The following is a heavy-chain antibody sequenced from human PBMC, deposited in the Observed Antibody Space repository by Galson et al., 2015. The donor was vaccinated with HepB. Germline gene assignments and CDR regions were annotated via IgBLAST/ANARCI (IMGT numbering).Heavy chain of an antibody. CDR3: ARDIAGGGCDQ. CDR2: RSNDGTYG. Sequence: SLRLSCAASGFSGYTLQWVRQAPGKGLEWVAFRSNDGTYGNYGHSVMGRFTVSRDTLKNTLYLQMDSLRADDTAVYYCARDIAGGGCDQWGQGILVAVSS. J-gene: IGHJ1*01. D-gene: IGHD2-15*01. V-gene: IGHV3-30*04. CDR1: GFSGYT.